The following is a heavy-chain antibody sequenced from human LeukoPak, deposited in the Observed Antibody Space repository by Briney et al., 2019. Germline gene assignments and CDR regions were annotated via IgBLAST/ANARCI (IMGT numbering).Heavy chain of an antibody. CDR2: IYYSGST. Sequence: SETLSLTCTLSVGSISSYYWSWIRQPPGKGLEWIGYIYYSGSTNYTPSLKSRVTISVDTSKTQFSLKLSSVTAADTAVYYCAREIAAAGTFDYWGQGTLVTVSS. CDR1: VGSISSYY. D-gene: IGHD6-13*01. V-gene: IGHV4-59*01. CDR3: AREIAAAGTFDY. J-gene: IGHJ4*02.